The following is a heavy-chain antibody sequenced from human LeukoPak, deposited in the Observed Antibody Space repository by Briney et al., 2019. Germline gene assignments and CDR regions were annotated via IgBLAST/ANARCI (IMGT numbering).Heavy chain of an antibody. J-gene: IGHJ3*01. CDR3: ARGLRSFDV. V-gene: IGHV3-72*01. D-gene: IGHD3-16*01. Sequence: PGGSLRLSCAASGFTLSDHYMDWVRQALGKGLEWVGRTTNKRKSFTTEYAASVQGRFTISRDNSKNSLFLQMNSLKTDDTAVYYSARGLRSFDVWGQGTMVTVSS. CDR2: TTNKRKSFTT. CDR1: GFTLSDHY.